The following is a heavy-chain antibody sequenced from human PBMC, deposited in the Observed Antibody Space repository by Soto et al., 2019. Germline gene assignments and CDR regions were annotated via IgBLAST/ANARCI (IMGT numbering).Heavy chain of an antibody. Sequence: SETLSLTCTVSGGSISSSSYYWGWIRQPPGKGLEWIGEINHSGSTNYNPSLKSRVTISVDTSKNQFSLKLSSVTAADTAVYYCASSLSSGSSFDYWGQGTLVTVSS. J-gene: IGHJ4*02. CDR2: INHSGST. D-gene: IGHD3-22*01. V-gene: IGHV4-39*07. CDR1: GGSISSSSYY. CDR3: ASSLSSGSSFDY.